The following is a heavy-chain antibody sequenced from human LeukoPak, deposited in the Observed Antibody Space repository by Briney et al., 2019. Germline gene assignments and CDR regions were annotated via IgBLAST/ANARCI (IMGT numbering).Heavy chain of an antibody. J-gene: IGHJ4*02. CDR3: ARLESCSSTSCQYYFDY. V-gene: IGHV4-39*01. CDR1: GGSISSSSYY. Sequence: SETLPLTCTVSGGSISSSSYYWGWIRQPPGKGLEWIGSIYYSGSTYYNPSLKSRVTISVDTSKNQFSLKLSSVTAADTAVYYCARLESCSSTSCQYYFDYWGQGTLVTVSS. CDR2: IYYSGST. D-gene: IGHD2-2*01.